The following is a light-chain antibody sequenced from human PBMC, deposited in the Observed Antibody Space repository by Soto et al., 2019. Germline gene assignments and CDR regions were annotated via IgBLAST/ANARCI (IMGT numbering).Light chain of an antibody. J-gene: IGLJ1*01. CDR3: CSYAGIYSYV. CDR1: SSDVCAYNY. CDR2: DVT. Sequence: QSALTQPRSVSGSPGQSVTISCTGTSSDVCAYNYVSWYQQHPGQAPKVVVYDVTKRPSGVPDRFSGSKSGNTASLTISGLQAEDEADYYCCSYAGIYSYVFGSGTKLTVL. V-gene: IGLV2-11*01.